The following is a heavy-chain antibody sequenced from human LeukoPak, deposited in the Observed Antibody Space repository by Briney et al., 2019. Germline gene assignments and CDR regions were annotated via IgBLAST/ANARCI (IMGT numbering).Heavy chain of an antibody. CDR2: INSDESNT. V-gene: IGHV3-74*01. Sequence: GESLRLSCAASGFTFSNYWMHWVRQAPGKGLVWVSHINSDESNTNYADSVKGRFTISRDNTKNTLYLQMNSLRAEDTAVYYCARVVAPRNPFDYWGQGTLVTVSS. CDR3: ARVVAPRNPFDY. CDR1: GFTFSNYW. D-gene: IGHD2-15*01. J-gene: IGHJ4*02.